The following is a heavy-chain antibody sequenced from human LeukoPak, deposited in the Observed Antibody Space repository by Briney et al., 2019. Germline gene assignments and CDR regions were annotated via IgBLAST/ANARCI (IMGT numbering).Heavy chain of an antibody. D-gene: IGHD6-25*01. Sequence: ASVKVSCKASGYTFTSYYMHWVRQAPGQGLEWMGIINPSGGSTSYAQKFQGRVTMTRDTSTSTVYMELSSLRSEDTAVYYCTRDLDDPRGYNVFAYWGQGSLVTVSS. CDR2: INPSGGST. J-gene: IGHJ4*02. V-gene: IGHV1-46*01. CDR1: GYTFTSYY. CDR3: TRDLDDPRGYNVFAY.